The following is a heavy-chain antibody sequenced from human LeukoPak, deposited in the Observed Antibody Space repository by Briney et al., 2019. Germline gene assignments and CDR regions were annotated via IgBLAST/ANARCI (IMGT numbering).Heavy chain of an antibody. D-gene: IGHD5/OR15-5a*01. CDR1: GSTFSDYY. CDR2: ISSSSSYT. Sequence: GGSLRLSCAASGSTFSDYYMSWIRQAPGKGLEWISYISSSSSYTNYVDSVKGRFTISRDNAKNSLYLQMNSLRAEDTAVYYCARAVSVSSYYFDCWGQGTLVTVSS. J-gene: IGHJ4*02. V-gene: IGHV3-11*05. CDR3: ARAVSVSSYYFDC.